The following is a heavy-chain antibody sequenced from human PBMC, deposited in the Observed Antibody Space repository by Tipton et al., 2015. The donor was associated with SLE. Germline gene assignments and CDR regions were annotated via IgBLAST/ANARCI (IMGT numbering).Heavy chain of an antibody. CDR3: ARHSSTTLYHDAFDI. J-gene: IGHJ3*02. CDR1: GGSISSGSYY. CDR2: IYTSGST. Sequence: PSLTCTVSGGSISSGSYYWSWIRQPAGKGLEWIGRIYTSGSTNYNPSLKSRVTISVDTSKNQFSLKLSSVTAADTAVYYCARHSSTTLYHDAFDIWGQGTMVTVSS. V-gene: IGHV4-61*02. D-gene: IGHD2/OR15-2a*01.